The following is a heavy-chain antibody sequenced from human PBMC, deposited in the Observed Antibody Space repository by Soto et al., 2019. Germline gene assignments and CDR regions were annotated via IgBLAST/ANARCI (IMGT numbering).Heavy chain of an antibody. CDR2: IIPIFGTA. D-gene: IGHD4-17*01. V-gene: IGHV1-69*12. CDR1: GGTFSSYA. Sequence: QVQLVQSGAEVTKPGSSVKVSCKASGGTFSSYAISWVRQAPGQGLEWMGGIIPIFGTANYAQKFQGRVTITADESTSTAYMELSSLRSEDTAVYYCARGTTVVTDRGNWFDPWGQGTLVTVSS. CDR3: ARGTTVVTDRGNWFDP. J-gene: IGHJ5*02.